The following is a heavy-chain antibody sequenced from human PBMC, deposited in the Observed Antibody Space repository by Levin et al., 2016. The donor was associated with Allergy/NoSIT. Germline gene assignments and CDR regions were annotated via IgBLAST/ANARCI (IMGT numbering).Heavy chain of an antibody. CDR1: GYTFTSYD. V-gene: IGHV1-8*01. CDR3: TRGRGGVGSPAGY. CDR2: MNGHTANT. D-gene: IGHD3-10*01. Sequence: ASVKVSCKASGYTFTSYDINWVRQAAGQGLEWMGWMNGHTANTGYAQKFQGRVTMTRDTSINTAYMELTSLTSEDTAVYYCTRGRGGVGSPAGYWGQGTQVTVSS. J-gene: IGHJ4*02.